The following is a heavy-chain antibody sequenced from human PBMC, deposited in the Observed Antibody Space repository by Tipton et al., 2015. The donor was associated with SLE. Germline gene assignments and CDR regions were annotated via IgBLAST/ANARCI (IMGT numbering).Heavy chain of an antibody. D-gene: IGHD2-21*02. J-gene: IGHJ4*02. CDR3: ARLNDATAIASFDY. CDR2: IYHTGST. CDR1: GDPITNFY. V-gene: IGHV4-59*01. Sequence: TLSLTCTVSGDPITNFYWGWIRQPPGKGPECIGYIYHTGSTRLNPSLESRVTMSVDTSKNQFSLTLSSVTAADTAVYYCARLNDATAIASFDYWGQGNLVTVSS.